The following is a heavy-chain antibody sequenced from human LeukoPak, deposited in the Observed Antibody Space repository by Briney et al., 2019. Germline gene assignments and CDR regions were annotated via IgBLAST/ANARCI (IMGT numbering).Heavy chain of an antibody. CDR3: ARGSNYFDWLLARRGFDY. CDR1: GGSISSSSYY. J-gene: IGHJ4*02. CDR2: IYYSGST. Sequence: NPSETRSLTCTVSGGSISSSSYYWGWIRQPPGKGLEWIGSIYYSGSTYYNPSLKSRVTISVDTSKNQFSLKLSSVTAADTAVYYCARGSNYFDWLLARRGFDYWGQGTLVTVSS. V-gene: IGHV4-39*07. D-gene: IGHD3-9*01.